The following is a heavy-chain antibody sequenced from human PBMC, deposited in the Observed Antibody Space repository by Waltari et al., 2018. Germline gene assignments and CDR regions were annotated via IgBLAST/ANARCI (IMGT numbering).Heavy chain of an antibody. CDR2: IGTAGDT. CDR3: ARAVSYSSGYDAFDI. J-gene: IGHJ3*02. CDR1: GFTFSSYD. V-gene: IGHV3-13*01. Sequence: ASGFTFSSYDMHWVRQATGNGLEWVSAIGTAGDTYYPGSVKGRFTISRENAKNSLYLQMNSLRAGDTAVYYCARAVSYSSGYDAFDIWGQGTMVTVSS. D-gene: IGHD3-22*01.